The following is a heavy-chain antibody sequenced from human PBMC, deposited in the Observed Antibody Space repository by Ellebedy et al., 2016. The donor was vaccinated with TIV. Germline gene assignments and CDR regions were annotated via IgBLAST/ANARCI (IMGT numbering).Heavy chain of an antibody. J-gene: IGHJ5*02. CDR2: IWYDGSNQ. Sequence: GESLKISCAASGFPFSSYGMHWVRQAPGKGLEWVALIWYDGSNQDYADSVRDRFTISRDNSNNTLYLQMNSLRAEDTAVYYCTRDFGHAYGFYNFFDPWGLGTLVTVSS. CDR1: GFPFSSYG. CDR3: TRDFGHAYGFYNFFDP. D-gene: IGHD3-10*01. V-gene: IGHV3-33*01.